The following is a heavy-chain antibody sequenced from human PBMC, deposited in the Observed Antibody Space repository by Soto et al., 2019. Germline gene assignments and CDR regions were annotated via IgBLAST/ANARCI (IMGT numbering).Heavy chain of an antibody. V-gene: IGHV4-39*01. CDR3: ASFDYDILATFYP. CDR2: IYYSGST. J-gene: IGHJ5*02. CDR1: GGSISSSSYY. D-gene: IGHD3-9*01. Sequence: PSETLSLTCTVSGGSISSSSYYWGWIRQPPGKGLEWIGSIYYSGSTYYNPSLKSRVTISVDTSKNQFSLKLSSVTAADTAVYYCASFDYDILATFYPWGQGTLVPVSS.